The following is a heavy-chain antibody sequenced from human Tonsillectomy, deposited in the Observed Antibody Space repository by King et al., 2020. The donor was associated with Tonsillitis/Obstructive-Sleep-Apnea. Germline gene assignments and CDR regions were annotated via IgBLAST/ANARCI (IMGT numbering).Heavy chain of an antibody. CDR1: GGSISSYY. J-gene: IGHJ4*02. CDR3: ARQGVATIDFDY. D-gene: IGHD5-12*01. Sequence: QLQESGPGLVKPSETLSLTCTVSGGSISSYYWSWIRQPPGKGLEWIGYIYYSGSTNYNPSLKSRVTISVDTSKNQFSLKLSSVTAADTAVYYCARQGVATIDFDYWGQGTLVTVSS. V-gene: IGHV4-59*08. CDR2: IYYSGST.